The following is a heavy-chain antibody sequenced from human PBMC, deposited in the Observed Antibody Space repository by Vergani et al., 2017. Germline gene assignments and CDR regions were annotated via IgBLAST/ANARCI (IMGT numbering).Heavy chain of an antibody. CDR1: GGSFSGYY. V-gene: IGHV4-34*01. J-gene: IGHJ6*02. D-gene: IGHD3-10*01. CDR3: ARRKGAYYYGSGAGASGTRTWGV. Sequence: QVQLQQWGAGLLKPSETLSLTCAVYGGSFSGYYWSWIRQPPGKGLEWIGEINHSGSTNYNPSLKSRVTISVDTSKNHFSRKLSSVTAADTAVYYCARRKGAYYYGSGAGASGTRTWGVWGQGTTVTVSS. CDR2: INHSGST.